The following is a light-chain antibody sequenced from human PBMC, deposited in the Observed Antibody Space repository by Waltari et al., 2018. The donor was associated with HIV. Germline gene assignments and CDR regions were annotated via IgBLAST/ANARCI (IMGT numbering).Light chain of an antibody. V-gene: IGKV1-39*01. J-gene: IGKJ5*01. CDR3: QQSYSTPIT. Sequence: DIQMTQSPSSLSASVGDRVTITCRASQSISSYLNCYQQKPGKAPKLLIYAASSLQSGVPSSFSGSPSGTDFTLTISSLQPEDFATYYCQQSYSTPITVGQGTRLGIK. CDR1: QSISSY. CDR2: AAS.